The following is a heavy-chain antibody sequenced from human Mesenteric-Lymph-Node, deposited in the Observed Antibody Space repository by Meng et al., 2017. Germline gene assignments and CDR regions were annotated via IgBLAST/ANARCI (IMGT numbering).Heavy chain of an antibody. Sequence: QGEVQESGPGLVKPSGTLSLTSAVSGGSIGSSNLWSWVRQPPGKGLEWVGEIDHSGSTNYNPSLKSRVTISVDKSKNQFSLRLSSLTAADTAVYYCVRDRRIQLAPWFDPWGQGTLVTVSS. CDR3: VRDRRIQLAPWFDP. J-gene: IGHJ5*02. CDR2: IDHSGST. V-gene: IGHV4-4*02. CDR1: GGSIGSSNL. D-gene: IGHD5-18*01.